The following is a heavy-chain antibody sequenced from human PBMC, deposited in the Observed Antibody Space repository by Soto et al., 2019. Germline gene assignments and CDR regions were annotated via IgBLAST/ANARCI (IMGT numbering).Heavy chain of an antibody. V-gene: IGHV4-38-2*01. Sequence: SETLSLTCAVSGHSISGDYYWGWIRQPPGKGLEWIGSIYHSGSTYYNPSLKSRVTISVDTSKNQFSLKLSSVTAADTAVYYCARASIPYSHCRFDYWGQGTLVTVSS. CDR2: IYHSGST. CDR3: ARASIPYSHCRFDY. D-gene: IGHD5-18*01. CDR1: GHSISGDYY. J-gene: IGHJ4*02.